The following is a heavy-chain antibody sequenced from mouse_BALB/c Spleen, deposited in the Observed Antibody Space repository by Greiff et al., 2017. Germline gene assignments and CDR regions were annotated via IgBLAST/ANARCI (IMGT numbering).Heavy chain of an antibody. V-gene: IGHV14-4*02. CDR2: IDPENGDT. CDR3: NALEMGDYEHEDYYAMDY. J-gene: IGHJ4*01. D-gene: IGHD2-4*01. CDR1: GFNIKDYY. Sequence: EVKVVESGAELVRSGASVKLSCTASGFNIKDYYMHWVKQRPEQGLEWIGWIDPENGDTEYAPKFQGKATMTADTSSNTAYLQLSSLTSEDTAVYYCNALEMGDYEHEDYYAMDYWGQGTSVTVSS.